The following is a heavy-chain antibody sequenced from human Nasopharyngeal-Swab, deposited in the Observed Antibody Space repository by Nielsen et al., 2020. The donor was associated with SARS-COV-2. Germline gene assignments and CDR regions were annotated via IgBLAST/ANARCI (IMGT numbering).Heavy chain of an antibody. Sequence: SVKVSCKASAGTFISYAISWVRQAPGQGLEWMGRIIPIFGIANYAQKLQGRVTITADKSTSTAYMELSSLRSEDTAVYYCASQGGGDYYDSRRYYNYVMDVWGQGTTVTVSS. J-gene: IGHJ6*02. CDR1: AGTFISYA. D-gene: IGHD3-22*01. CDR2: IIPIFGIA. CDR3: ASQGGGDYYDSRRYYNYVMDV. V-gene: IGHV1-69*04.